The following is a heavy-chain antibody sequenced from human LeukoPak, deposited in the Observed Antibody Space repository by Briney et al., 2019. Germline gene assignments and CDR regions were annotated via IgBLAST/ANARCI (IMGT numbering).Heavy chain of an antibody. CDR1: GGSFSDYY. CDR2: INHSGST. J-gene: IGHJ3*02. Sequence: PSETLSLTCAVYGGSFSDYYWSWIRQPPGKGLEWIGEINHSGSTNYNPSLKSRVTISVDTSKNQFSLKLSSVTAADTAVYYCARGITMIVAPDIWGQGTMVTVSS. CDR3: ARGITMIVAPDI. V-gene: IGHV4-34*01. D-gene: IGHD3-22*01.